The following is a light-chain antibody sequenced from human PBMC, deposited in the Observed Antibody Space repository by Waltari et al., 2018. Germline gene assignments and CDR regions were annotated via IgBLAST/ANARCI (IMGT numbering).Light chain of an antibody. CDR3: QQYDSIVLT. V-gene: IGKV3-20*01. CDR2: CVS. CDR1: QSVSSIS. Sequence: RASQSVSSISLSWYQQKAGQPPRLLIYCVSSRATGIPDRFSGSGSGTDFTLTISRLEPEDFAVYYCQQYDSIVLTFGGGTKVEI. J-gene: IGKJ4*01.